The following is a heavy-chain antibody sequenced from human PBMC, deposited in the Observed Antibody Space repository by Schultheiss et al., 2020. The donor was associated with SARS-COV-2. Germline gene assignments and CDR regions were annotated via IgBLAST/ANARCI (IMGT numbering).Heavy chain of an antibody. CDR2: ISYDGSNK. V-gene: IGHV3-30*01. J-gene: IGHJ4*02. CDR3: ARDRGYGGYTLKARFDC. D-gene: IGHD5-12*01. CDR1: GFTFSSYA. Sequence: GGSLRLSCAASGFTFSSYAMHWVRQAPGKGLEWVAVISYDGSNKYYADSVKGRFTISRDNSKNTLYLQMNSLRAEDTAVYYCARDRGYGGYTLKARFDCWGQGTLVTVSS.